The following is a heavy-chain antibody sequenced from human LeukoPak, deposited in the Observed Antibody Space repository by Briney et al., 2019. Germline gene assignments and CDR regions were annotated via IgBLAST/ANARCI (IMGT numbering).Heavy chain of an antibody. Sequence: ASVKVSCKASGGTFSSYAISWVRQVPGQGLEWMGGIIPIFGTANYAQKFQGRVTITTDESTSTAYMELSSLRSEDTAVYYCARDLGQFADYYDSSGSPFDYWGQGTLVTVSS. CDR2: IIPIFGTA. V-gene: IGHV1-69*05. CDR3: ARDLGQFADYYDSSGSPFDY. D-gene: IGHD3-22*01. J-gene: IGHJ4*02. CDR1: GGTFSSYA.